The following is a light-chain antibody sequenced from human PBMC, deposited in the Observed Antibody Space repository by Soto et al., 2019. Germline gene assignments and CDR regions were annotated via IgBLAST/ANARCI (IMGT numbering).Light chain of an antibody. CDR2: GAS. CDR1: QSVRNN. Sequence: EIVMTQSPATLSVSPGERATLSCRASQSVRNNLAWYQQKPGQAPGLLIYGASTRATGIPARFSGSGSGTEFTLTISSLQSEDFALYYCQHYNNWPPAWTFGQGTKVDIK. J-gene: IGKJ1*01. V-gene: IGKV3-15*01. CDR3: QHYNNWPPAWT.